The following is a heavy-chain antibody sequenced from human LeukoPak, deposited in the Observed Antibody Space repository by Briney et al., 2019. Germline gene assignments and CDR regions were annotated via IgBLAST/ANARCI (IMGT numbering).Heavy chain of an antibody. D-gene: IGHD4-17*01. CDR3: AGYGDYGPIDY. Sequence: SETLSLTCTVSGGSISSSSYYWGWIRQPPGKGLEWIGSIYYSGSTYYNPSLKSRVTISVDTSKNQFSLKLSSVTAADTAVYYCAGYGDYGPIDYWGQGTLVTVSS. CDR1: GGSISSSSYY. J-gene: IGHJ4*02. CDR2: IYYSGST. V-gene: IGHV4-39*07.